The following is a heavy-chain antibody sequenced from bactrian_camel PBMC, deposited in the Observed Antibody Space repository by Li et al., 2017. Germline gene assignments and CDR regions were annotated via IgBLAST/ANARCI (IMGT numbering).Heavy chain of an antibody. V-gene: IGHV3-2*01. J-gene: IGHJ4*01. D-gene: IGHD6*01. CDR1: GFTFSNSY. CDR2: LYTDESKT. Sequence: HVQLVESGGGLVQPGGSLTVSCAVSGFTFSNSYVSWVRQAPGQGLEWVSSLYTDESKTYYTDSVKGRFTISRDNAKNSVYLQMNRLKSGDSAQYYCAARGLYGGNCQEQGTQVTVS.